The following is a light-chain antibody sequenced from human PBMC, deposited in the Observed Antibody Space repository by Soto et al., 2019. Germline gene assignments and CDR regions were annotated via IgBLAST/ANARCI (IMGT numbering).Light chain of an antibody. Sequence: IVLTQSPGTLSLSPGERATLSCRASQTVPKSYLAWYQQRPGQAPRLLIYDASNRATGIPDRFSGSESGTDFTLTISQLEPQDFAVYYCHQYAWSPLTFGQGKRREIK. CDR3: HQYAWSPLT. J-gene: IGKJ5*01. CDR2: DAS. CDR1: QTVPKSY. V-gene: IGKV3-20*01.